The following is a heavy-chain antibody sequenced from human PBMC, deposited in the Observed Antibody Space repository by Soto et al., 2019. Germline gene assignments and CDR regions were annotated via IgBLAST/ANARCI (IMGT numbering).Heavy chain of an antibody. CDR2: IRSKAYGGTT. CDR1: GFTFGDYA. D-gene: IGHD6-6*01. CDR3: TREAEDEFSSSPDY. V-gene: IGHV3-49*03. Sequence: GGSLRLSCTASGFTFGDYAMSWFRQAPGKGLEWVGFIRSKAYGGTTEYAASVKGRFTISRDDSKSIAYLQMNSLKTEDTAVYYCTREAEDEFSSSPDYWGQGTLVTVSS. J-gene: IGHJ4*02.